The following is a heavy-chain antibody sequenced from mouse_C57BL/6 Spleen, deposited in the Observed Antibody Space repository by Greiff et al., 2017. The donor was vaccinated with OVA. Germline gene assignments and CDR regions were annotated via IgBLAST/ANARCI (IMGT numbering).Heavy chain of an antibody. J-gene: IGHJ1*03. Sequence: QVQLKESGPELVKPGASVKLSCKASGYTFTSYDINWVKQRPGQGLEWIGWVYPRDGSTKYNEKFKGKATLTVDTSSSTAYMELHSLTSEDSAVYFCASLLYGSSSYWYFDVWGTGTTVTVSS. CDR2: VYPRDGST. CDR1: GYTFTSYD. D-gene: IGHD1-1*01. CDR3: ASLLYGSSSYWYFDV. V-gene: IGHV1-85*01.